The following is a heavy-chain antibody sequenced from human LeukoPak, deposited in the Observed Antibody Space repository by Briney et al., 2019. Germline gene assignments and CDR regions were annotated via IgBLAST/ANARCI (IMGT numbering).Heavy chain of an antibody. CDR2: IYTSGST. Sequence: SETLSLTCTVSGGSISSYYWSWIREPPGKGLEWIGYIYTSGSTNYNPSLKSRVTISVDTSKNQFSLKLSSVTAADTAVYYCARMGLGWYYDFWSGYPNWFDPWGQGTLVTVSS. V-gene: IGHV4-4*09. D-gene: IGHD3-3*01. J-gene: IGHJ5*02. CDR1: GGSISSYY. CDR3: ARMGLGWYYDFWSGYPNWFDP.